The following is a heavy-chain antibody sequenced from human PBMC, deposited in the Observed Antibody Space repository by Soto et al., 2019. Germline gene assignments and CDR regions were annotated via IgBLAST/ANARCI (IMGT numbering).Heavy chain of an antibody. J-gene: IGHJ3*02. CDR3: ARDLAYYGSGSYFFSDPSDAFDI. D-gene: IGHD3-10*01. CDR1: GYSFTSYE. CDR2: MNPNSGDT. Sequence: ASVKVSCKASGYSFTSYEINWVRQATGQGPEWMGWMNPNSGDTGYSHKFQGRVTMARNTSISTAYMQLSSLRSADTAVYYCARDLAYYGSGSYFFSDPSDAFDIWGQGTMVTVSS. V-gene: IGHV1-8*01.